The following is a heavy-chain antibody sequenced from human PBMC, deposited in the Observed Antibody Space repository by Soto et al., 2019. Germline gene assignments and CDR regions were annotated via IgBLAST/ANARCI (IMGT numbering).Heavy chain of an antibody. D-gene: IGHD3-10*01. CDR1: GGTFSSYA. V-gene: IGHV1-69*13. J-gene: IGHJ6*02. Sequence: GASVKVSCKASGGTFSSYAISWVRQAPGQGLEWMGGIIPIFGTTNYAQKFQGRVTITADESTSTAYMELSSLRSEDTAVYYCARATYYYGSGSQSNYYYYGMDVWGQGTTVTVSS. CDR2: IIPIFGTT. CDR3: ARATYYYGSGSQSNYYYYGMDV.